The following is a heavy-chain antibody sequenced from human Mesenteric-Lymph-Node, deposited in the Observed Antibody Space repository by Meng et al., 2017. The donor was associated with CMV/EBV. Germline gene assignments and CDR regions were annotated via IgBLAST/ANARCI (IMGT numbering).Heavy chain of an antibody. CDR1: GFTFSSYA. CDR2: ISFDGTNK. CDR3: AGSYSRGWYYFDY. V-gene: IGHV3-30*04. J-gene: IGHJ4*02. Sequence: GGSLRLSCAASGFTFSSYAMHWVRQAPGKGLEWVAVISFDGTNKYYADSVKGRFTISRDNSKNTLYLQMNSLRGEDTAVYYCAGSYSRGWYYFDYWGQGTLVTVSS. D-gene: IGHD6-19*01.